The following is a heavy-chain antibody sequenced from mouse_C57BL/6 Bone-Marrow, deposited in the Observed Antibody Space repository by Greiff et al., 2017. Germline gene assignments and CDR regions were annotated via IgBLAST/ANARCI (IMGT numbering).Heavy chain of an antibody. CDR3: ARHRTY. Sequence: EVQLQQSGGDLVKPGGSLKLSCAASGFTFSSYGMSCVRQTPDKRLEWVATISSGGSYTYYPDSVKGRFTISRDNAKNTLYLQMSSLKSEDTAMYYCARHRTYWGQGTLVTVSA. V-gene: IGHV5-6*01. CDR2: ISSGGSYT. CDR1: GFTFSSYG. J-gene: IGHJ3*01.